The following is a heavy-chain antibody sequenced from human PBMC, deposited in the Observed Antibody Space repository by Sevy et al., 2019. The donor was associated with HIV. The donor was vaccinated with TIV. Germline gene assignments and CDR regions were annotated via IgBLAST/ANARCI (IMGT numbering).Heavy chain of an antibody. J-gene: IGHJ6*02. CDR1: GYSFSHYW. Sequence: GESLKISCEGSGYSFSHYWIAWVRQMPGKGLEWMGIIYPGDPNPTYNPSYQGQVTISSDKSINIAYLQWGGLKASDSAIYYCARLTGYEPYSYYAMDVWGQGTTVTVSS. CDR3: ARLTGYEPYSYYAMDV. CDR2: IYPGDPNP. D-gene: IGHD5-12*01. V-gene: IGHV5-51*01.